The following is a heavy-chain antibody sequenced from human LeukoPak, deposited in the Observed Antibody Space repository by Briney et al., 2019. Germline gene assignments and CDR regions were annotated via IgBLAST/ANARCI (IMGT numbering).Heavy chain of an antibody. CDR3: ARDHGSSGVGDV. CDR2: IIPIFGTA. Sequence: ASVKVSCKASGGTFSNYAISWVRQAPGQGLEWMGGIIPIFGTANYAQKFQGRVTITADESTSTAYMELSSLRSEDTAVYYCARDHGSSGVGDVWGKGTTVTTSS. J-gene: IGHJ6*04. V-gene: IGHV1-69*13. CDR1: GGTFSNYA. D-gene: IGHD1-26*01.